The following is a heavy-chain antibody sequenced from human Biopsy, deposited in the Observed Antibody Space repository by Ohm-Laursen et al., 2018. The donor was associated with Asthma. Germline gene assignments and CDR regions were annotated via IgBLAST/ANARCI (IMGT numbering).Heavy chain of an antibody. CDR3: ARERAGYYGSGSYLGY. Sequence: TLSLTCTVSGDSISSYYWSWIRQPPGKGLEWIGYIYYSGSTNYNPFLKSRVTISVDTSKNQFSLKLSSVTAADTAVYYCARERAGYYGSGSYLGYWGQGTLVTVSS. D-gene: IGHD3-10*01. CDR1: GDSISSYY. V-gene: IGHV4-59*01. J-gene: IGHJ4*02. CDR2: IYYSGST.